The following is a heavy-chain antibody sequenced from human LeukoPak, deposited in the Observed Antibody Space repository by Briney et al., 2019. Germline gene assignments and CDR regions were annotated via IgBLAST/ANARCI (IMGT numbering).Heavy chain of an antibody. CDR3: ARVSLSGNYPIDY. CDR2: IIPFFGTA. J-gene: IGHJ4*02. Sequence: SVKVSCKASGGTFSSYAISWVRQAPGQGLEWMGGIIPFFGTANYAQKFQGRVTITADESTSTAYLELSSLRSEDTAVSYCARVSLSGNYPIDYWGQGTLVTVSS. V-gene: IGHV1-69*01. CDR1: GGTFSSYA. D-gene: IGHD3-22*01.